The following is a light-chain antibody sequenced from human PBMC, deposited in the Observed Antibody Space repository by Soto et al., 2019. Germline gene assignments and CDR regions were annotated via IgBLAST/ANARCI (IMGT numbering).Light chain of an antibody. CDR2: EVS. V-gene: IGLV2-14*01. CDR1: SSDVGGYNY. J-gene: IGLJ7*01. Sequence: QSALTQPASVSGSPGQSITISCTGTSSDVGGYNYVSWYQQHPGKAPKLMIYEVSNRPSGVSNRFSGSKSGNTASLTISGLQAEDEADYYCSSYTSSSTLEDVFGTGTQLTVL. CDR3: SSYTSSSTLEDV.